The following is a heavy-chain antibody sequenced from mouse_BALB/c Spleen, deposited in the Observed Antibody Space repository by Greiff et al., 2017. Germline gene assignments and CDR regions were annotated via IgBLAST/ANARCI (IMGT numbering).Heavy chain of an antibody. CDR3: ARGETYYRYDGFAY. J-gene: IGHJ3*01. CDR1: GYSITSDYA. V-gene: IGHV3-2*02. D-gene: IGHD2-14*01. Sequence: EVKVEESGPGLVKPSQSLSLTCTVTGYSITSDYAWNWIRQFPGNKLEWMGYISYSGSTSYNPSLKSRISITRDTSKNQFFLQLNSVTTEDTATYYCARGETYYRYDGFAYWGQGTLVTVSA. CDR2: ISYSGST.